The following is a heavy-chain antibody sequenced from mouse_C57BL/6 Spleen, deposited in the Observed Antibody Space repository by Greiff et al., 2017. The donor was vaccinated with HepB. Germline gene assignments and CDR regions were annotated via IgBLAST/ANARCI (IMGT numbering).Heavy chain of an antibody. J-gene: IGHJ2*01. CDR1: GYTFTSYT. D-gene: IGHD2-5*01. Sequence: VKLMESGAELARPGASVKMSCKASGYTFTSYTMHWVKQRPGQGLEWIGYINPSSGYTKYNQKFKDKATLTADKSSSTAYMQLSSLTSEDSAVYYCARRGDSNSFDYWGQGTTLTVSS. CDR3: ARRGDSNSFDY. V-gene: IGHV1-4*01. CDR2: INPSSGYT.